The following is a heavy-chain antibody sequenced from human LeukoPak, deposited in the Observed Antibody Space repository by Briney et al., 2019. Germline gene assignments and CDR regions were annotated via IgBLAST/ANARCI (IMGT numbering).Heavy chain of an antibody. CDR2: INPSGGST. J-gene: IGHJ5*02. Sequence: ASVKVSCKASGYTFTSYYMHWVRQAPGQGLEWMGIINPSGGSTSYAQKFQGRVTMTRDTSTSTVYMELSSLRPEDTAVYYCARDRGNNWFDPWGQGTLVTVSS. CDR1: GYTFTSYY. V-gene: IGHV1-46*01. CDR3: ARDRGNNWFDP. D-gene: IGHD2/OR15-2a*01.